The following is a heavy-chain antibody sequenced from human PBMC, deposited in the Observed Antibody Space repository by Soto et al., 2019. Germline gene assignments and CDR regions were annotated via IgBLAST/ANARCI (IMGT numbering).Heavy chain of an antibody. CDR1: GFNFNSFS. Sequence: PGGSLRLSCAASGFNFNSFSMTWVRQTPGKGLEWVSSVSPGGGDTYHSDSVKGRFTVSRDNSRNTLYLQMSSLRVEDTAVYYCAKDVVYGDGLWLMETWGQGTLVTVSS. J-gene: IGHJ5*02. V-gene: IGHV3-23*01. CDR2: VSPGGGDT. CDR3: AKDVVYGDGLWLMET. D-gene: IGHD2-21*02.